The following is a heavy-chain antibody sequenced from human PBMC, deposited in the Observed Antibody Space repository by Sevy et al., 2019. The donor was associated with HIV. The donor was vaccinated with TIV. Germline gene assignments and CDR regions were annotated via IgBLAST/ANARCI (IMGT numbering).Heavy chain of an antibody. CDR2: IGSGGDSS. Sequence: GGSLRLSCAASGFTVNKHAMGWVRQAPGKGLEWISAIGSGGDSSYYADSVKGRFTISRDNSKNTLYLQMNSLRADDMAIYYCAKGSTGWPYYFDFWGQGTVVTVSS. V-gene: IGHV3-23*01. CDR1: GFTVNKHA. CDR3: AKGSTGWPYYFDF. J-gene: IGHJ4*02. D-gene: IGHD2-8*02.